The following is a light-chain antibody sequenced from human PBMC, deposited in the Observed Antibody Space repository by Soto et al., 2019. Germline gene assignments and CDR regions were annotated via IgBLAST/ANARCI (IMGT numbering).Light chain of an antibody. J-gene: IGKJ4*01. Sequence: EIVLTQSPATLSVCPGDRAAISGLASQSVNIYSAWHQQKPGQAPRLLIFGASSRATGIPARFSGSGSGTEFNLTISSLQSEDFAVYFCQQYDDWLRLTFGGGTKVDI. CDR3: QQYDDWLRLT. CDR1: QSVNIY. V-gene: IGKV3D-15*01. CDR2: GAS.